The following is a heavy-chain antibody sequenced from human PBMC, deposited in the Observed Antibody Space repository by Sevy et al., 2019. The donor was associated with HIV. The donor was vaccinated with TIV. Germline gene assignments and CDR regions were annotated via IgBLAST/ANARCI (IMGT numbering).Heavy chain of an antibody. Sequence: GGSLRLSCAASGFTFNNYAMSWVRQPPGKGLEWVSGLIENGVDTYYSDSVRDRFTISRDNSKNTLYLQMISLRAEDTAIYYCVKDYMFAADWAPDSWGQGTLVTVSS. CDR2: LIENGVDT. J-gene: IGHJ4*02. CDR3: VKDYMFAADWAPDS. CDR1: GFTFNNYA. D-gene: IGHD3-10*02. V-gene: IGHV3-23*01.